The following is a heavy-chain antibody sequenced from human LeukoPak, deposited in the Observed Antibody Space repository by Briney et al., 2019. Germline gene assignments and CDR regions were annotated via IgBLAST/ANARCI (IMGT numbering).Heavy chain of an antibody. Sequence: ASVKVSCKASGYTFTSYGISWVRQAPRHGLEWMGWISAYNGNTNYAQKLQGRVTMTTDTSTSTAYMELRSLRSDDTAVYYCALGYCSSTSCYTGDYWGQGTLVTASS. D-gene: IGHD2-2*02. CDR3: ALGYCSSTSCYTGDY. CDR1: GYTFTSYG. J-gene: IGHJ4*02. V-gene: IGHV1-18*01. CDR2: ISAYNGNT.